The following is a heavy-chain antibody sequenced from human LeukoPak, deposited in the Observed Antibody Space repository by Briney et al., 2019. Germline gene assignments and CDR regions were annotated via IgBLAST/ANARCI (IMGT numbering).Heavy chain of an antibody. D-gene: IGHD6-19*01. Sequence: ASVKVSCKVSGYTLTELSMHWVRQAPGKGLEWMGGFDPEDGETIYAQKSQGRVTMTEDTSTDTAYMELSSLRSEDTAVYYCATTPRIAVAGYCDYWGQGTLVTVSS. V-gene: IGHV1-24*01. CDR3: ATTPRIAVAGYCDY. CDR2: FDPEDGET. CDR1: GYTLTELS. J-gene: IGHJ4*02.